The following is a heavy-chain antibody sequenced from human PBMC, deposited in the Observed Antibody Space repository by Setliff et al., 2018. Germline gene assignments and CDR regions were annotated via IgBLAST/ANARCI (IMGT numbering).Heavy chain of an antibody. Sequence: PSETLSLSCAASGFTFSSYWMHWVRQAPGKGLVWVSRINSDGSSTSYADSVKGRFTISRDNAKKTLYLQMNSLRAEDTAVYYCARDRSGGRDYWGQGTLVTVSS. CDR3: ARDRSGGRDY. CDR2: INSDGSST. D-gene: IGHD6-25*01. V-gene: IGHV3-74*01. J-gene: IGHJ4*02. CDR1: GFTFSSYW.